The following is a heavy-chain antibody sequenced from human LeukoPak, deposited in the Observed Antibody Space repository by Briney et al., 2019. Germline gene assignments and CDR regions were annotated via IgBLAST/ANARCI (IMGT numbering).Heavy chain of an antibody. V-gene: IGHV3-21*01. CDR2: ITSGSRYM. J-gene: IGHJ4*02. Sequence: GGSLRLSCAASGFTFSIYSMNWVRQAPGKGLEWVSSITSGSRYMYYADSVKGRFTISRDNAKSSLYLLMNSLRAEDTAVYYCATDVRDEYSSGWYPIGYWGQGTLVTVSS. D-gene: IGHD6-19*01. CDR3: ATDVRDEYSSGWYPIGY. CDR1: GFTFSIYS.